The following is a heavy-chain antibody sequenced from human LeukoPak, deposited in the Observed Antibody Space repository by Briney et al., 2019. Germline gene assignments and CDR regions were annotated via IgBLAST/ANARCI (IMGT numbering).Heavy chain of an antibody. CDR1: GGSFSGYY. J-gene: IGHJ4*02. Sequence: SETLSLTCAVYGGSFSGYYWSWLRQPPGKGLEWIGEINHSGSTNYNPSLKSRVTISVDTSKNQFSLKLSSVTAADTAVYYCARVARYDYVWGSYRTVYYFDYWGQGTLVTVSS. CDR2: INHSGST. V-gene: IGHV4-34*01. D-gene: IGHD3-16*02. CDR3: ARVARYDYVWGSYRTVYYFDY.